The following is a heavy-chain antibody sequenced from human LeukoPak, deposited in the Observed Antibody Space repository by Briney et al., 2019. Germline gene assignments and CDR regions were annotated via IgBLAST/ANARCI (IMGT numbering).Heavy chain of an antibody. D-gene: IGHD2-2*01. CDR1: GYTFTSYG. V-gene: IGHV1-18*01. J-gene: IGHJ5*02. Sequence: GASAKVSFKASGYTFTSYGISWVRQAPGQGLGRMGWISTYNGNTNYAQKIQGRVTMTTDTTTSTAYMELRSLRSEDTAVYYCARDRPWRSTSGYGWFDPCGQGTLVTVSS. CDR3: ARDRPWRSTSGYGWFDP. CDR2: ISTYNGNT.